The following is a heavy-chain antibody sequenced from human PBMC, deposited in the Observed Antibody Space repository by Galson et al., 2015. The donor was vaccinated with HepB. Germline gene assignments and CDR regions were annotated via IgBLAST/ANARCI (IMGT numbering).Heavy chain of an antibody. D-gene: IGHD3-10*01. J-gene: IGHJ4*02. CDR3: AKDATARRYYGSGSYYHFDY. Sequence: SLRLSCAASGFTFSSYAMSWVRQAPGKGLEWVSAISGSGGSTYYADSVKGRFTISRDNSKNTLYLQMNSLRAEDTAVYYCAKDATARRYYGSGSYYHFDYWGQGTLVTVSS. CDR1: GFTFSSYA. CDR2: ISGSGGST. V-gene: IGHV3-23*01.